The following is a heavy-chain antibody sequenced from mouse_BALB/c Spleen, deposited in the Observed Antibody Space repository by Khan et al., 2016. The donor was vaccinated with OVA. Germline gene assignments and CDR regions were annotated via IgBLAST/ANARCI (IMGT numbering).Heavy chain of an antibody. J-gene: IGHJ2*01. CDR3: AREDYGNFLYFDY. V-gene: IGHV1-54*01. CDR1: GYAFSHYL. D-gene: IGHD2-1*01. CDR2: INPGSGGT. Sequence: VQLQESGGEVIRPGTSVKVSCKASGYAFSHYLIEWVKQRPGQGLEWIGVINPGSGGTNYNEKFKGKATLTADKSSSTAYMQLSSLTSDDSAVYFCAREDYGNFLYFDYWGQGTTLTVSS.